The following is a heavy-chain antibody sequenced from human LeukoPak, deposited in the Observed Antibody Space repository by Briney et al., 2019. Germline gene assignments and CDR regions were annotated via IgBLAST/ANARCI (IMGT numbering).Heavy chain of an antibody. CDR3: GRSGLAAAVPFDY. CDR2: IIPIFGTA. CDR1: GGTFSSYA. V-gene: IGHV1-69*13. J-gene: IGHJ4*02. D-gene: IGHD6-13*01. Sequence: SVKVSCKASGGTFSSYAISWVRQAPGQGLEWMGGIIPIFGTANYAQKFQGRVTITADESTSTAYMELSSLRSEDTAVYYCGRSGLAAAVPFDYWGQGTLVTVSS.